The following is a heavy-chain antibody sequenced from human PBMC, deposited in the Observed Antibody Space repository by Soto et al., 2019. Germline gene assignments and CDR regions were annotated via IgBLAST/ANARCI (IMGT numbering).Heavy chain of an antibody. CDR1: GDSISSGNKY. CDR2: IYSSGST. Sequence: PSETLSLTCTVSGDSISSGNKYWSWIRQPPGKGMEWIGYIYSSGSTYYNPSLKSRLSISLHTPDNQFSLKFDCVTDTDSAVYYCARVPCPFDYYYAMDVWGHGTTVTVSS. J-gene: IGHJ6*02. V-gene: IGHV4-30-4*01. D-gene: IGHD3-16*01. CDR3: ARVPCPFDYYYAMDV.